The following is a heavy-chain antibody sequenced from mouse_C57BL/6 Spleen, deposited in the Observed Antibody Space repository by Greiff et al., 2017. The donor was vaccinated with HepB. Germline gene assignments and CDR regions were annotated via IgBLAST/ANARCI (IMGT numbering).Heavy chain of an antibody. V-gene: IGHV5-17*01. CDR1: GFTFSDYG. CDR2: ISSGSSTI. Sequence: EVLLVESGGGLVKPGGSLKLSCAASGFTFSDYGMHWVRQDPEKGLEWVAYISSGSSTIYYADTVKGRLTICRDNAKTTLFLQMTSLRSEDPARYYCAGGYDYDGDWFAYWGQGTLVTVSA. D-gene: IGHD2-4*01. J-gene: IGHJ3*01. CDR3: AGGYDYDGDWFAY.